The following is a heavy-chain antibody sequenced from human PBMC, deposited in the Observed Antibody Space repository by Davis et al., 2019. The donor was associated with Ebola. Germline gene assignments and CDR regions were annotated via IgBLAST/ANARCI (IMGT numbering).Heavy chain of an antibody. CDR2: ISGSGGST. Sequence: GGSLRLSCAASGFTFSSYAMSWVRQAPGKGLEWVSGISGSGGSTYYADSVKGRFTISRDNSKNTLYLQMNSLRAEDTAVYYCAKVEGIVVVPAAIRSYYGMDVWGQGTTVTVSS. CDR3: AKVEGIVVVPAAIRSYYGMDV. D-gene: IGHD2-2*01. J-gene: IGHJ6*02. V-gene: IGHV3-23*01. CDR1: GFTFSSYA.